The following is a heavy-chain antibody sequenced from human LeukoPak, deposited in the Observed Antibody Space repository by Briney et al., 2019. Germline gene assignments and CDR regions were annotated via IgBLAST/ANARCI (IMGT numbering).Heavy chain of an antibody. Sequence: SETLSLTCAAYGGSFSGYYWSWIRQPPGKGLERIGEINHSGSTNYNPSLKSRVTISVDTSKNQFSLKLSSVTAADTAVYYCARGPVLRFLEWSSYYYGMDVWGQGTTVTVSS. D-gene: IGHD3-3*01. V-gene: IGHV4-34*01. J-gene: IGHJ6*02. CDR1: GGSFSGYY. CDR2: INHSGST. CDR3: ARGPVLRFLEWSSYYYGMDV.